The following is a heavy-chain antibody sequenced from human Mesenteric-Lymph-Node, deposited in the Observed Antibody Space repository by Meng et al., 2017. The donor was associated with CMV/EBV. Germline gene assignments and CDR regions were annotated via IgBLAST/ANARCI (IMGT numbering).Heavy chain of an antibody. Sequence: GESLKISCAASGFTFSDYYMSWIRQAPGKGLEWVSYISSSGSTIYYADSVKGRFIISRDNAKNSLYLQMNSLRTEDTALYFCAKDGNSQGYYYYHGMDVWGQGITVTVSS. D-gene: IGHD4-23*01. CDR2: ISSSGSTI. CDR1: GFTFSDYY. V-gene: IGHV3-11*01. CDR3: AKDGNSQGYYYYHGMDV. J-gene: IGHJ6*01.